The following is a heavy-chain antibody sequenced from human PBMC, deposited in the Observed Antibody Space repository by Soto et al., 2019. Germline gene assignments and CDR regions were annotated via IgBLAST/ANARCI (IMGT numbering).Heavy chain of an antibody. D-gene: IGHD3-16*02. CDR1: GFTFSSYA. CDR2: ISGSGGST. Sequence: GSLRLSCAASGFTFSSYAMSWVRQAPGKGLEWVSAISGSGGSTYYADSVKGRFTISRDNSKNTLYLQTNSLRAEDTAVYYCAKGPTRFGGVIEGSYYFDYWGQGTLVTVSS. J-gene: IGHJ4*02. V-gene: IGHV3-23*01. CDR3: AKGPTRFGGVIEGSYYFDY.